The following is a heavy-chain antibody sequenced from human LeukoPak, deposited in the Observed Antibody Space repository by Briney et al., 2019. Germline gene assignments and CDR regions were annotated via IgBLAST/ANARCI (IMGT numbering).Heavy chain of an antibody. J-gene: IGHJ4*02. CDR2: INPNSGGT. CDR1: GYTFTGYY. D-gene: IGHD3-10*01. CDR3: ARDAGSQGYFDP. Sequence: ASVKVSCKASGYTFTGYYMHWVRQAPGQGLEWMGWINPNSGGTNYAQKFQGRVTMTRDTSISTAYMELSRLRSDDTAVYYCARDAGSQGYFDPWGQGTLVTVSS. V-gene: IGHV1-2*02.